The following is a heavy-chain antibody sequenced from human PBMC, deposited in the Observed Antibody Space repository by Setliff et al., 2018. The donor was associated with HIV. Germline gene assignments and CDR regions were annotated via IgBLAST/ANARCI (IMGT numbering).Heavy chain of an antibody. J-gene: IGHJ6*02. CDR3: TRDQLAMVRRNGMDV. V-gene: IGHV3-30*04. Sequence: PGGSLRLSCAGSPLTFTKYAMHWVRQAPGQGLEWVAAISNNGNVKYYADSVKGRVIISRDNSKNTLYLEMSGLGPDDTALYYCTRDQLAMVRRNGMDVWGQGTTVTVSS. CDR1: PLTFTKYA. CDR2: ISNNGNVK. D-gene: IGHD3-10*01.